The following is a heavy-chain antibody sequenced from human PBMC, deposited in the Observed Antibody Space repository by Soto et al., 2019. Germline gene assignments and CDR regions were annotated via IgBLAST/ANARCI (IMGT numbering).Heavy chain of an antibody. D-gene: IGHD3-22*01. Sequence: QVQLVESGGGVVQPGRSLRLSCAASGFTFNSYGIHWVRQAPGKGLEWVALISYDGNNKYYADSVKGRFTISRDNYKDTLFLQMNSLRTEDTAVYYCAKDAKRPSERPVLVRSYYESSSYPKYFDLWGRGTLVTVSS. CDR1: GFTFNSYG. CDR3: AKDAKRPSERPVLVRSYYESSSYPKYFDL. CDR2: ISYDGNNK. J-gene: IGHJ2*01. V-gene: IGHV3-30*18.